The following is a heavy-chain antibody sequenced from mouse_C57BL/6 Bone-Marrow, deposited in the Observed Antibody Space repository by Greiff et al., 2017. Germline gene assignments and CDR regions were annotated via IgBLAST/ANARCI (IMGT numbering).Heavy chain of an antibody. J-gene: IGHJ4*01. CDR2: INPGSGGT. CDR3: ARRGVTAVYYAMAY. CDR1: GYAFTNYL. D-gene: IGHD2-2*01. Sequence: QVQLQQSGAELVRPGTSVKVSCKASGYAFTNYLIEWVKQRPGQGLEWIGVINPGSGGTNSNEKFKGKATLTAAKSSSTAYMQLSSLTSEEAAVDCCARRGVTAVYYAMAYWGQGTSGTVSS. V-gene: IGHV1-54*01.